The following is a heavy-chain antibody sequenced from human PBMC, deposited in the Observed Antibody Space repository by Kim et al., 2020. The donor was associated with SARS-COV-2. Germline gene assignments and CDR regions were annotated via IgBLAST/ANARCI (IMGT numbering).Heavy chain of an antibody. V-gene: IGHV3-48*03. CDR1: GFTFSNYE. D-gene: IGHD3-10*01. J-gene: IGHJ4*02. Sequence: GGSLRLSCAASGFTFSNYEMNWVRQAPGRGLEWVSYISSSGSLIHYSDSVKGRFTISRDNAGNSLYLQMNSLRAEDTAAYYCARGALGSENYHFDNWGQGTLVTVSS. CDR3: ARGALGSENYHFDN. CDR2: ISSSGSLI.